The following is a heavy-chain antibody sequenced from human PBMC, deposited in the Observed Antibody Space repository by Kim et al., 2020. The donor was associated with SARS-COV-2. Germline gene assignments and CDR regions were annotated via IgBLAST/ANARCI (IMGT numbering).Heavy chain of an antibody. CDR2: AGCYST. Sequence: AGCYSTNYAKSVKGHFNGSRNNSKNTVFLQMTSLRVEDTGIYYCSKGVWGEWGQGTLVTVSS. V-gene: IGHV3-23*01. CDR3: SKGVWGE. D-gene: IGHD3-16*01. J-gene: IGHJ1*01.